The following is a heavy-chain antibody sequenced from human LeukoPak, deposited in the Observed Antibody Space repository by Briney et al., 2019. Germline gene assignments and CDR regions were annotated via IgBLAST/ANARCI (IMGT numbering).Heavy chain of an antibody. J-gene: IGHJ3*02. CDR2: IKQDGSEK. D-gene: IGHD3-22*01. V-gene: IGHV3-7*01. CDR3: ARDPGRGYDI. Sequence: PGGSLRLFCTASGFTFGTYWMAWVRQAPGKGLEWVAIIKQDGSEKKSVDSVKGRFTVSRDNAKNSLYLQMNSLRAEDTAVYYCARDPGRGYDIWGQGTMVTVSS. CDR1: GFTFGTYW.